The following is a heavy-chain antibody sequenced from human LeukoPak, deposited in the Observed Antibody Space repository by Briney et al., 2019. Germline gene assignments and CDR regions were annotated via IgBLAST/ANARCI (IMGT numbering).Heavy chain of an antibody. Sequence: SGTPSLTCAVSGGSISSSNWWSWVRQPPGKGLEWIGEIYHSGSTNYNPSLKSRVTISVDKSKNQFSLKLSSVTAADTAVYYCARSYGDYSYYYYMDVWGKGTTVTISS. V-gene: IGHV4-4*02. CDR3: ARSYGDYSYYYYMDV. J-gene: IGHJ6*03. CDR2: IYHSGST. D-gene: IGHD4-17*01. CDR1: GGSISSSNW.